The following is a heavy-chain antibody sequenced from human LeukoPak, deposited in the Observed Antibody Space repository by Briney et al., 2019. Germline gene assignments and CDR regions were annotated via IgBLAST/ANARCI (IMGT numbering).Heavy chain of an antibody. V-gene: IGHV4-39*01. J-gene: IGHJ4*02. D-gene: IGHD3/OR15-3a*01. Sequence: PGGSLRLSCAASGFTFSSYWMHWVRQAPGKGLEWIGSIYYSGNTYYNASLKSQVSISIDTSKNQFSLRLTSVTAADTAVYYCARQTGSGLFILPGGQGTLVTVSS. CDR3: ARQTGSGLFILP. CDR1: GFTFSSYW. CDR2: IYYSGNT.